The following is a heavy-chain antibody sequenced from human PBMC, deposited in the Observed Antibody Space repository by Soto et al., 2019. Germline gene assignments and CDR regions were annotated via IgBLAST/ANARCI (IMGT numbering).Heavy chain of an antibody. CDR2: IYYNGNT. CDR3: TRANWYSEY. J-gene: IGHJ4*02. Sequence: SETLSLTCTVSGCSISNHYWSWIRQPPGKGLEWIGYIYYNGNTNYNPSLKSRVTMSVDTSKNQISLKLSSVTAADTAVYYCTRANWYSEYWGQGTLVTVSS. CDR1: GCSISNHY. D-gene: IGHD7-27*01. V-gene: IGHV4-59*11.